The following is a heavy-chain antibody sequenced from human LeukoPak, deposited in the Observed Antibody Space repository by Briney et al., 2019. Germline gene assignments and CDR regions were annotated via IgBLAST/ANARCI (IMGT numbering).Heavy chain of an antibody. D-gene: IGHD2-2*01. CDR3: ARPSAPD. J-gene: IGHJ4*02. CDR1: GFTVSSNY. Sequence: GGSLRLSCAASGFTVSSNYMSWVRQAPGKGLEWVANIKHDGSDKCYVDSVKGRFTISRDNAKNSLYLQMDSLRVEDTAVYYCARPSAPDWGQGTLVTVSS. V-gene: IGHV3-7*01. CDR2: IKHDGSDK.